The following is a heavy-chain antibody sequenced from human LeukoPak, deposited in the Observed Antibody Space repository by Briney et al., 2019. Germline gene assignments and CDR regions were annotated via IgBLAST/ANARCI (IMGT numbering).Heavy chain of an antibody. D-gene: IGHD6-19*01. Sequence: PSETLSLTCTVSGGSNSSSSYYWGWIRQPPGKGLEWIGSIYYSGSTYYNPSLKSRVTISVDTSKNQFSLKLSSVTAADTAVYYCARLAEAVAGDWGQGTLVTVSS. J-gene: IGHJ4*02. CDR1: GGSNSSSSYY. CDR2: IYYSGST. V-gene: IGHV4-39*01. CDR3: ARLAEAVAGD.